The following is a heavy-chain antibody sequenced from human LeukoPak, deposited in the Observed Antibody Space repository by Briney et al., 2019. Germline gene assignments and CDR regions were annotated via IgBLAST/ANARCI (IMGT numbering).Heavy chain of an antibody. V-gene: IGHV3-23*05. D-gene: IGHD6-19*01. J-gene: IGHJ4*02. CDR3: ARVYSSGWVDY. CDR2: IDIYATKT. CDR1: GFTFSTYA. Sequence: GGSLRLSCAASGFTFSTYAMTWVRQAPGKGLEWVSAIDIYATKTNYADSVKGRFTISRDNSKNTLYLQMNSLRAEDTAVYYCARVYSSGWVDYWGQGTLVTVSS.